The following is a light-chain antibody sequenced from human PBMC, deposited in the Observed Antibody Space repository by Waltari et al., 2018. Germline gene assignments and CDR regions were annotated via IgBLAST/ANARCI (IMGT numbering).Light chain of an antibody. Sequence: QSALTQPASVSGSPGQSITISCTGTSSDDGGYNYVSWYQQPPGKVPKLLIFDVSNRPSGVSDRFSGSKSGNTASLTISGLHAEDESDYYCCSFTSRSTWVFGGGTKLTVL. V-gene: IGLV2-14*01. CDR1: SSDDGGYNY. CDR2: DVS. CDR3: CSFTSRSTWV. J-gene: IGLJ3*02.